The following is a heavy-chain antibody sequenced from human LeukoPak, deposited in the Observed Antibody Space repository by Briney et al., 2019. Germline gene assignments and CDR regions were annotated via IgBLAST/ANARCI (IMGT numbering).Heavy chain of an antibody. V-gene: IGHV3-74*01. D-gene: IGHD3-9*01. J-gene: IGHJ4*02. CDR3: ANGPNYNILTGFYRDKYFDF. CDR1: GFTFSSYW. Sequence: GGSLRLSCAASGFTFSSYWMHWVRQAPGKGLVWVSRINSDGSSTSYADSVKGRFTISRDNAKNTLYLQMNSLRAEDTAVYYCANGPNYNILTGFYRDKYFDFWGQGTLVSVSS. CDR2: INSDGSST.